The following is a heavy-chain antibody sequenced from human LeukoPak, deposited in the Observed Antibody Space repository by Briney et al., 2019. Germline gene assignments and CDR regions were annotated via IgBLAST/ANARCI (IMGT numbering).Heavy chain of an antibody. CDR2: IYSGGST. CDR3: ARDFIAAASDAFDI. CDR1: GFTVSSNY. J-gene: IGHJ3*02. D-gene: IGHD6-13*01. Sequence: GGSLRLSCAASGFTVSSNYMSWVRQAPGEGLEWVSVIYSGGSTYYADSVKGRFTISRDNSKNTLYLQMNSLRAEDTAVYYCARDFIAAASDAFDIWGQGTMVTVSS. V-gene: IGHV3-53*01.